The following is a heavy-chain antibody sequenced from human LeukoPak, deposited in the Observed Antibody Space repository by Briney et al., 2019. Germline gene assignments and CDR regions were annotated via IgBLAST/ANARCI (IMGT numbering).Heavy chain of an antibody. CDR2: IYXXGXT. CDR3: AREGYSSGWFDY. Sequence: SETLSLTCTVSGGSISSYYWSXIRQPPGKGXXXIGYIYXXGXTNYXPSLKSRVTILVDTSKNQFSLKLSSVTAADTAVYYCAREGYSSGWFDYWGQGTLVTVSS. V-gene: IGHV4-59*01. J-gene: IGHJ4*02. CDR1: GGSISSYY. D-gene: IGHD6-19*01.